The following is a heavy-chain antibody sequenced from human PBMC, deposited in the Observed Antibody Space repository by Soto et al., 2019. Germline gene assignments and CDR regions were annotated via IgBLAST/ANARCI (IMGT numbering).Heavy chain of an antibody. CDR3: AKRALGNYYGSGSYIPDYYYYYYMDV. CDR2: ISGSGGST. CDR1: GFTFSSYA. Sequence: PGGSRGLSWAASGFTFSSYAMSWVLQAPGKGLEWVSAISGSGGSTYYADSVKGRFTISRDNSKNTLYLQMNSLRAEDTAVYYCAKRALGNYYGSGSYIPDYYYYYYMDVWGKGTTVTVSS. D-gene: IGHD3-10*01. J-gene: IGHJ6*03. V-gene: IGHV3-23*01.